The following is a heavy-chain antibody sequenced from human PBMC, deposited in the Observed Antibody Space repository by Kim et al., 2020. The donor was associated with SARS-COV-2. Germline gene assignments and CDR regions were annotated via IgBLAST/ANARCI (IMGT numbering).Heavy chain of an antibody. V-gene: IGHV3-11*01. Sequence: GGSLRLSCTASGFTFTDYYMAWIRQTPDKGLEWLSYISTSSSTVYYAKSVRGRFTVSRDNARNTVDLQLNTLRVDDTALYYCASSSWFVITFDMLGQGT. CDR1: GFTFTDYY. J-gene: IGHJ3*02. CDR3: ASSSWFVITFDM. D-gene: IGHD3-10*01. CDR2: ISTSSSTV.